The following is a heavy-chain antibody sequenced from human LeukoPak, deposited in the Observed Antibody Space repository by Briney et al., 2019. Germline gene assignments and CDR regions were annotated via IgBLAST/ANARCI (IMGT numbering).Heavy chain of an antibody. V-gene: IGHV3-66*01. CDR3: TLVPPNP. J-gene: IGHJ5*02. D-gene: IGHD2-2*01. CDR1: GFTVSSNY. CDR2: ICSGGST. Sequence: PGGSLRLSCAASGFTVSSNYMSWVRQAPGKGLEWVSVICSGGSTYYADSVKGRFTISRDNSKNTLYLQMNNLRAEDTAVYYCTLVPPNPWGQGTLVTVSS.